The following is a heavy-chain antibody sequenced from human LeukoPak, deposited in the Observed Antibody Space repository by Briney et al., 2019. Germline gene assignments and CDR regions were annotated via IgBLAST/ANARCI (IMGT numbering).Heavy chain of an antibody. Sequence: PGGSLRLSCAGSGFTLSSHGMHWVRQAPGKGLEWVSSISSSSSYIYYADSVKGRFTISRDNAKNSLYLQMNSLRAEDTAVYYCASASTASSPFDYWGQGTLVTVSS. CDR3: ASASTASSPFDY. V-gene: IGHV3-21*01. J-gene: IGHJ4*02. D-gene: IGHD2-2*01. CDR2: ISSSSSYI. CDR1: GFTLSSHG.